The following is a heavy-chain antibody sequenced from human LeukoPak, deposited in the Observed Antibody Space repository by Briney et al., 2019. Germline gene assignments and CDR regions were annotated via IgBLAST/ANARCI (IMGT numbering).Heavy chain of an antibody. J-gene: IGHJ4*02. Sequence: SETLSLTCTVSGGSITSGGYFRSWIRQHPGKGLEWIGYMHYSESANYNPSLKSRVTISVDTSKNQISLRVNSVTAADTAVYYCARERGRLVDYWGQGSLVTVSS. CDR1: GGSITSGGYF. D-gene: IGHD6-25*01. CDR3: ARERGRLVDY. V-gene: IGHV4-31*03. CDR2: MHYSESA.